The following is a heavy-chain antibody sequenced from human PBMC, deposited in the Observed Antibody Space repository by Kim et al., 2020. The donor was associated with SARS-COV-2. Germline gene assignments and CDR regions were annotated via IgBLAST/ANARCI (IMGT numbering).Heavy chain of an antibody. D-gene: IGHD1-26*01. Sequence: SETLSLTCTVSGGSVNSGSYYWTWIRQPPGKGLEWIAHVYYSGTTNHNASLKSRVTMSVDTSKNQFSLKLKSVSAADTAVYYCAREPIVGVRGVDIWGPGTMVTVSS. CDR3: AREPIVGVRGVDI. V-gene: IGHV4-61*01. CDR2: VYYSGTT. CDR1: GGSVNSGSYY. J-gene: IGHJ3*02.